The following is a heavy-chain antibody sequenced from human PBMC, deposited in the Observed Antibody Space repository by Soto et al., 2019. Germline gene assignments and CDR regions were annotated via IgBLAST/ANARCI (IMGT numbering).Heavy chain of an antibody. CDR2: IYYSGST. J-gene: IGHJ5*02. CDR3: ARCAVGLQYNWFDP. CDR1: GGSISSGGYY. V-gene: IGHV4-31*03. Sequence: SETLSLTCTVSGGSISSGGYYWSWIRQHPGKGLEWIGYIYYSGSTYYNPSLKSRVTISVDTSKNQFSLKLSSVTAADTAVYYCARCAVGLQYNWFDPWGQGTLVTDSA. D-gene: IGHD4-4*01.